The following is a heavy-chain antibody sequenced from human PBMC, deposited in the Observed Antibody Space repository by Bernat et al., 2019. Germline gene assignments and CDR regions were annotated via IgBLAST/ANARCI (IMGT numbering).Heavy chain of an antibody. V-gene: IGHV3-20*04. CDR3: ARVVAGGFDY. J-gene: IGHJ4*02. D-gene: IGHD6-19*01. CDR2: INWNGGST. CDR1: GFTFSSYS. Sequence: EVQLVESGGGLVKPGGSLRLSCAASGFTFSSYSMNWVRQAPGKGLEWVSGINWNGGSTGYADSVKGRFTISRDNAKNSLYLQMNSLRAEDTALYYCARVVAGGFDYWGQGTLVTVSS.